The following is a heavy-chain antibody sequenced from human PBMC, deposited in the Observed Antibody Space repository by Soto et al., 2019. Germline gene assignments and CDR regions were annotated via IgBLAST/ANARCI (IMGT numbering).Heavy chain of an antibody. D-gene: IGHD3-22*01. V-gene: IGHV4-4*02. CDR1: GGSISSSNW. Sequence: PSDTLSLTCAVSGGSISSSNWWSWVRQPPGKGLEWIGEIYHSGSTNYNPSLKSRVTISVDKSKNQFSLKLSSVTAADTAVYYCASEDPNYYDSSGYSTEYWGQGTLVTVSS. CDR2: IYHSGST. CDR3: ASEDPNYYDSSGYSTEY. J-gene: IGHJ4*02.